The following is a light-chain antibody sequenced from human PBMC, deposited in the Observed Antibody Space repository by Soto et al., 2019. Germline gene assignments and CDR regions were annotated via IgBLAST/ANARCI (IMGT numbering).Light chain of an antibody. J-gene: IGLJ1*01. CDR1: SXNIGGNS. CDR3: GSWDSSLSAYV. V-gene: IGLV1-51*01. Sequence: QSVLTQPPSVSAAPGQKVTISCSGSSXNIGGNSVSWYQQLPGTAPKLLIYDDNKRPSGIPDRFSGSKSGTSATLGITGFQTGDEADYYCGSWDSSLSAYVFGTGTKVNLL. CDR2: DDN.